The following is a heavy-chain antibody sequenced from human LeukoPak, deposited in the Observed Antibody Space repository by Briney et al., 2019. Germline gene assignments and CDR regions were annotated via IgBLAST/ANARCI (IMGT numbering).Heavy chain of an antibody. D-gene: IGHD3-10*01. CDR3: ARPVISGYYYYMDV. V-gene: IGHV4-61*02. CDR1: GGSISSGSYY. Sequence: SQTLSLTCTVSGGSISSGSYYWSWIRQPAVKGLEWIGRIYTSGSTNYNPSLKSRVTISVDTSKNQFSLKLSSVTAADTAVYYCARPVISGYYYYMDVWGKGTTVTISS. J-gene: IGHJ6*03. CDR2: IYTSGST.